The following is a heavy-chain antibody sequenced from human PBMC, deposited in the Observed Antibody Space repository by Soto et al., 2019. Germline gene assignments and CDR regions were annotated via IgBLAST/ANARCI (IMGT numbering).Heavy chain of an antibody. CDR2: IYYSGST. CDR1: GGSISSGGYY. Sequence: QVQLQESGPGLVKPSQTLSLTCTVSGGSISSGGYYWSWIRQHPGKGLEWIGYIYYSGSTYYNPSLKRRVPLSVDTAKNQFSLKLSSVTAADTAVYYCARTIVGVVYLQNYYYYGMDVWGQGTTVTVSS. J-gene: IGHJ6*02. D-gene: IGHD3-3*01. CDR3: ARTIVGVVYLQNYYYYGMDV. V-gene: IGHV4-31*03.